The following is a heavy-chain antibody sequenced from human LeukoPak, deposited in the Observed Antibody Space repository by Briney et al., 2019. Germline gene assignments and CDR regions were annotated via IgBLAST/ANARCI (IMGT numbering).Heavy chain of an antibody. CDR1: GGTFSSYA. J-gene: IGHJ6*03. Sequence: GASVKVSCKASGGTFSSYAISWVRQAPGQGLEWVGGIILIFGTANYAQKFQGRVTITTDESTNTAYMELSSLRSEDTAVYYCASSTNPYYYYMDVWGKGTTVTVSS. V-gene: IGHV1-69*05. CDR3: ASSTNPYYYYMDV. CDR2: IILIFGTA. D-gene: IGHD2-2*01.